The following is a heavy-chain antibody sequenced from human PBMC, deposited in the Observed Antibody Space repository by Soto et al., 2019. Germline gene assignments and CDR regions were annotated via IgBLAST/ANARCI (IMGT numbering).Heavy chain of an antibody. V-gene: IGHV3-30*18. Sequence: QVQLVESGGGVVQPGRSLRLSCAASGFTFSSYGMHWVRQAPGKGLEWVAVISYDGSNKYYADSVKGRFTISRDNSKNALYLQMNSLRAEDTAVYYCAKDKGIVGATPHYWGQGTLVTFSS. CDR2: ISYDGSNK. CDR3: AKDKGIVGATPHY. CDR1: GFTFSSYG. D-gene: IGHD1-26*01. J-gene: IGHJ4*02.